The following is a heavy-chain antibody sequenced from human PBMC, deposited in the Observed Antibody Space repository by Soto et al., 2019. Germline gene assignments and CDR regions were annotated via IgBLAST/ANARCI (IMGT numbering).Heavy chain of an antibody. J-gene: IGHJ6*03. CDR2: INHSGST. V-gene: IGHV4-34*01. D-gene: IGHD2-2*01. CDR3: ARVKVVVPAAYYYYMDV. Sequence: PSETLSLTCAVYGGSFSGYYWSWIRQPPGKGLEWIGEINHSGSTNYNPSLKSRVTISVDTSKNQFSLKLSSVTAADTAVYYCARVKVVVPAAYYYYMDVWGKGTTVT. CDR1: GGSFSGYY.